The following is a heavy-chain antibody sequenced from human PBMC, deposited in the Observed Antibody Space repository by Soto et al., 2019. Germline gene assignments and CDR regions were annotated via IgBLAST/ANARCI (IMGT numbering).Heavy chain of an antibody. J-gene: IGHJ4*02. CDR2: INYSGST. CDR1: GGSISSSSSY. Sequence: QLQLQESGPGLVKPSETLSLTCTVSGGSISSSSSYWGWIRQPPGKGLEWIGSINYSGSTYYNPSLKSRITISVDTSKNQFSLKLSSVTAADTAVYFCAKTGFWSDYRVADYWGQGTLVIVSS. CDR3: AKTGFWSDYRVADY. D-gene: IGHD3-3*01. V-gene: IGHV4-39*01.